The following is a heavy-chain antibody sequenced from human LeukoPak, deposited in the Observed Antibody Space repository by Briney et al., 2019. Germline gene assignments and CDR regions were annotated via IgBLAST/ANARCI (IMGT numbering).Heavy chain of an antibody. CDR3: AIMHGYYDGSGYWVQ. D-gene: IGHD3-22*01. CDR1: GFTFSSYA. V-gene: IGHV3-23*01. J-gene: IGHJ4*02. Sequence: GGSLRLSCEASGFTFSSYAMSWVRQAPGKGLEWVSFISPSADRTSNADSVEGRFTISRDNPRNTLYLQMNSLRDEDTAVYYCAIMHGYYDGSGYWVQWGQGTLVTVSS. CDR2: ISPSADRT.